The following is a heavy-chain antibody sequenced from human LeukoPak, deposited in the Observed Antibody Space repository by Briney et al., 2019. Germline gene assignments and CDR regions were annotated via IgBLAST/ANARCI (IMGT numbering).Heavy chain of an antibody. D-gene: IGHD3-9*01. CDR1: GYTFTRYY. J-gene: IGHJ3*02. Sequence: ASVKVSCKASGYTFTRYYMHWVRQAPGQGREWRGWNNAGNDNTKYSQEFQGRVTITRDTSASTAYMELSSLRSEDMAVYYCARGRVLRYFDWLLFPLDIWGQGTMVTVSS. CDR3: ARGRVLRYFDWLLFPLDI. V-gene: IGHV1-3*02. CDR2: NNAGNDNT.